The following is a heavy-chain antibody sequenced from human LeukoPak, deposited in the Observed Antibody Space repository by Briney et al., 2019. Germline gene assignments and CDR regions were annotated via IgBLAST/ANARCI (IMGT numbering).Heavy chain of an antibody. CDR3: ARDDGSRWYNFDY. V-gene: IGHV3-48*01. CDR2: ISSSSSTI. D-gene: IGHD6-13*01. J-gene: IGHJ4*02. CDR1: GFTFSSYS. Sequence: AGGSLRLSCAASGFTFSSYSMNWVRQAPGKGLEWVSYISSSSSTIYYADSVKGRFTISRDNAKNSLYLQMNSLRAEDTAVYYCARDDGSRWYNFDYWGQGTLVTVSS.